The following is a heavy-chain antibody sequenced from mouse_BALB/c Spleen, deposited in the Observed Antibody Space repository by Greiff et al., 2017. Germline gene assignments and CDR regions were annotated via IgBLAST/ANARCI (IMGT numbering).Heavy chain of an antibody. Sequence: VKLMESGPGLVAPSQSLSITCTVSGFSLTSYGVHWVRQPPGKGLEWLGVIWAGGSTNYNSALMSRLSISKDNSKSQVFLKMNSLQTDDTAMYYWARDRYDGYSYYFDYWGQGTTLTVSS. J-gene: IGHJ2*01. CDR1: GFSLTSYG. V-gene: IGHV2-9*02. CDR3: ARDRYDGYSYYFDY. D-gene: IGHD2-3*01. CDR2: IWAGGST.